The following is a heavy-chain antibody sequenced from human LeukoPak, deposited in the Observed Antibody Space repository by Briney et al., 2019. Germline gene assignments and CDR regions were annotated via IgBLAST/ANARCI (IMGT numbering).Heavy chain of an antibody. D-gene: IGHD5-18*01. CDR1: GFTFSSNG. Sequence: GGSLRLSCAASGFTFSSNGMNWVRQAPGKGLEWVSYISATGGTIYYADSVKGRFTISRDNAKNSLYLQMNSLRAEDTAVYYCARERGYSYGYSLGLNGYWGQGTLVTVS. V-gene: IGHV3-48*04. CDR2: ISATGGTI. CDR3: ARERGYSYGYSLGLNGY. J-gene: IGHJ4*02.